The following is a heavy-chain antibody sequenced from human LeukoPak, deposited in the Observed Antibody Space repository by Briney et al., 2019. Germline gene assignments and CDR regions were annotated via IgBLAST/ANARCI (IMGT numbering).Heavy chain of an antibody. J-gene: IGHJ6*03. V-gene: IGHV1-18*01. CDR2: ISAYNGDT. Sequence: ASVKVSCKASGYTFTSYGISWVRQAPGQGLEWMGWISAYNGDTNYAQKLQGRVTMTTDTSTSTAYMELRSLRSDDTAVYYCAREFHYDSSGYYNQGYYYYMDVWGKGTTVTISS. D-gene: IGHD3-22*01. CDR1: GYTFTSYG. CDR3: AREFHYDSSGYYNQGYYYYMDV.